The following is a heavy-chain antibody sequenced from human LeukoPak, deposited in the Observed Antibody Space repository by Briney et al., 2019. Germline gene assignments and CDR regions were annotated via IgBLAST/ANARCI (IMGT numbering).Heavy chain of an antibody. CDR1: GFTFSDYY. V-gene: IGHV4-59*01. Sequence: GSLRLSCAASGFTFSDYYMSWILQAPGKGLEWIGYIYYSGSTNYNPSLKSRVTISVDTSKNQFSLKLSSVTAADTAVYYCARVRIVVGTFDYWGQGTLVTVSS. J-gene: IGHJ4*02. CDR2: IYYSGST. CDR3: ARVRIVVGTFDY. D-gene: IGHD3-22*01.